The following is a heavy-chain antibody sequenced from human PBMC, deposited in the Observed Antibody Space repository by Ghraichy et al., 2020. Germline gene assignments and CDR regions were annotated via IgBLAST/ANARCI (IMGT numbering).Heavy chain of an antibody. CDR3: AKDRTGYSSSWLFDY. CDR2: IRYDGSNE. Sequence: GGSLRLSCAASGFTFSSYGMHWVRQAPGKGLEWVAFIRYDGSNEYYADSVRGRFTISRDNSKNTLYLQMNSLRAEDTAVYYCAKDRTGYSSSWLFDYWGQGTLVTVSS. V-gene: IGHV3-30*02. J-gene: IGHJ4*02. CDR1: GFTFSSYG. D-gene: IGHD6-13*01.